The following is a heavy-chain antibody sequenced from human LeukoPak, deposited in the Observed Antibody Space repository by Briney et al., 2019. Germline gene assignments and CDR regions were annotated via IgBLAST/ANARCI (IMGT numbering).Heavy chain of an antibody. Sequence: GGSLRLSCAASGFTFSSYAMHWVRQAPGKGLEWVAVISYDGSNKYYADSVKGRFTISRDNSMNTLYLQMNSLRAEDTAVYYCARDQDDYGGPLDYWGQGTLVTVSS. CDR3: ARDQDDYGGPLDY. D-gene: IGHD4-23*01. CDR1: GFTFSSYA. CDR2: ISYDGSNK. J-gene: IGHJ4*02. V-gene: IGHV3-30-3*01.